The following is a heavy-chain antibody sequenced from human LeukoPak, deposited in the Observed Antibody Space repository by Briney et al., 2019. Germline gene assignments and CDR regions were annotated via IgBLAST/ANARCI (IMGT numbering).Heavy chain of an antibody. J-gene: IGHJ3*02. CDR3: AREGREPEDNPFAFDI. D-gene: IGHD2-15*01. CDR2: ISAYNGNR. V-gene: IGHV1-18*01. Sequence: ASVKVSCKTSGYTFTKYGITWVRQAPGQGLEWMGWISAYNGNRNYTQKLQGRVSMTTDTSTSTVYMELRSLRSDDTAVYYCAREGREPEDNPFAFDIWGQGTMVTVSS. CDR1: GYTFTKYG.